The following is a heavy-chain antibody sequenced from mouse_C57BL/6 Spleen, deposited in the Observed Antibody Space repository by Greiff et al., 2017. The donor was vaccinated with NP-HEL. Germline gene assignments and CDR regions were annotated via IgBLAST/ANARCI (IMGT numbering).Heavy chain of an antibody. V-gene: IGHV1-55*01. CDR1: GYTFTSYW. CDR2: IYPGSGST. CDR3: ARYYDGPHFDY. D-gene: IGHD2-3*01. Sequence: QVHVKQPGAELVKPGASVKMSCKASGYTFTSYWITWVKQRPGQGLEWIGDIYPGSGSTNYNEKFKSKATLTVETSSSPAYMQLSILTSEDSAVYYCARYYDGPHFDYWGQGTTLTVSS. J-gene: IGHJ2*01.